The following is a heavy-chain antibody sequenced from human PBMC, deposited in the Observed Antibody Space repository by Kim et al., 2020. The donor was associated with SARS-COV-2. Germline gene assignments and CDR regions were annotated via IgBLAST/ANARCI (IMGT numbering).Heavy chain of an antibody. D-gene: IGHD3-10*01. V-gene: IGHV5-51*01. Sequence: GESLKISCKGSGYSFTSYWIGWVRQMPGKGLEWMGIIYPGDSDTRYSPSFQGQVTISADKSISTAYLQWSSLKASDTAMYYCARQLVRGEERGRFDPWGQGTLVTVSS. CDR3: ARQLVRGEERGRFDP. CDR2: IYPGDSDT. CDR1: GYSFTSYW. J-gene: IGHJ5*02.